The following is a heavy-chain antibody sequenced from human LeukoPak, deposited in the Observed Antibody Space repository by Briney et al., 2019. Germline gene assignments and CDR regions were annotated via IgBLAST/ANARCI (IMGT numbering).Heavy chain of an antibody. CDR1: GGSISSYY. CDR3: ARRYPPYDY. Sequence: PSETLSLTCTVSGGSISSYYWSWLRQPPGKGLEWIGYIYYSGSTNYNPSLKSRVTISVDTSKNQFSLKLSSVTAADTAVYYCARRYPPYDYWGQGTLVTVSS. V-gene: IGHV4-59*12. CDR2: IYYSGST. J-gene: IGHJ4*02. D-gene: IGHD2-2*02.